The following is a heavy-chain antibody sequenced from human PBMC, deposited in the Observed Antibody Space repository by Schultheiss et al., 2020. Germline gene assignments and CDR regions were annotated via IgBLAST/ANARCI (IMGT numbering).Heavy chain of an antibody. V-gene: IGHV3-23*01. J-gene: IGHJ1*01. Sequence: GGSLRLSCAASGFTFSNYAMSWVRQAPGKGLAWVSTISATGGGTYHADSVRGRFTISRDNSRNTLYLQMNSLRAEDTAVYYCAKCRSASYYVYDNWGQGTLVTVSS. CDR1: GFTFSNYA. D-gene: IGHD1-26*01. CDR2: ISATGGGT. CDR3: AKCRSASYYVYDN.